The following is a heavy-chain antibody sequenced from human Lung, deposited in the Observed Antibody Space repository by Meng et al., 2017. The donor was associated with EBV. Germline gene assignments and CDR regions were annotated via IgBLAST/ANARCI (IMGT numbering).Heavy chain of an antibody. CDR3: GRDQGRQLINH. CDR2: VYHRGDT. D-gene: IGHD1-1*01. V-gene: IGHV4-4*02. J-gene: IGHJ4*02. Sequence: LQGSGPGLGKPSGTLSLTCTVSGDSISRDIWWSWVRQPPGKGLEWIGEVYHRGDTNYNPSLRSRVVISVDRSKNQFSLNLSSVTAADTAVYYCGRDQGRQLINHWGQGTLVTVSS. CDR1: GDSISRDIW.